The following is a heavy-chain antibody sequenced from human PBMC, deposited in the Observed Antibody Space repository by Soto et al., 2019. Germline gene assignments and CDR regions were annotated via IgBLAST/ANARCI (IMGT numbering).Heavy chain of an antibody. CDR3: ARDYGSGSYYTLSY. J-gene: IGHJ4*02. D-gene: IGHD3-10*01. CDR1: GYTFTGYY. Sequence: ASVKVSCKASGYTFTGYYMHWVRQAPGQGLEWMGWINPNSGGTNYAQKFQGWVTMTRDTSISTAYMELSRLRSDDTAVYYCARDYGSGSYYTLSYWGQGTLVTVSS. V-gene: IGHV1-2*04. CDR2: INPNSGGT.